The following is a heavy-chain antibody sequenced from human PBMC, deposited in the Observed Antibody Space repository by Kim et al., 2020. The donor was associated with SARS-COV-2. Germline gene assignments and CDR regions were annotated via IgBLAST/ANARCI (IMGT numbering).Heavy chain of an antibody. J-gene: IGHJ4*02. D-gene: IGHD2-21*02. CDR3: ARGGGGDRITY. V-gene: IGHV4-34*01. Sequence: TNYNPSLKSRVTISVDTSKNQFSLKLSSVTAADTAVYYCARGGGGDRITYWGQGTLVTVSS. CDR2: T.